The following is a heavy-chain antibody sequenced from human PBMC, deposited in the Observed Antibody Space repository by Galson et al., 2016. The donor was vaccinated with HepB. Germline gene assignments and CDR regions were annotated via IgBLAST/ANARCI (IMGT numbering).Heavy chain of an antibody. CDR2: IYTSGST. Sequence: ETLSLTCTVSGGSISGYSLSWIRQPAGKGLEWIGLIYTSGSTDYNPSLKSRLTISVDTSKNRFSLKLTSVTAADTAVYYCSRTSGWLDPWGQGTLVTVSS. CDR3: SRTSGWLDP. V-gene: IGHV4-4*07. D-gene: IGHD1-26*01. J-gene: IGHJ5*02. CDR1: GGSISGYS.